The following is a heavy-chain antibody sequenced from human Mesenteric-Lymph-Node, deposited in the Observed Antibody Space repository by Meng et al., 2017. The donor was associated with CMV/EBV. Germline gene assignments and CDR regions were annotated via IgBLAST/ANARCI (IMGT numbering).Heavy chain of an antibody. Sequence: QVHLQPWGAGLLKPSETLSLTCAGYGRFSSGDYWSWIRQPPGKGLEWIGEINHSGSTNYNPSLKSRVTISVDTSKNQFSLKLSSVTAADTAVYYCARHQRWLKSEGGFNYWGQGTLVTVSS. D-gene: IGHD4-23*01. CDR2: INHSGST. V-gene: IGHV4-34*01. CDR3: ARHQRWLKSEGGFNY. J-gene: IGHJ4*02. CDR1: GRFSSGDY.